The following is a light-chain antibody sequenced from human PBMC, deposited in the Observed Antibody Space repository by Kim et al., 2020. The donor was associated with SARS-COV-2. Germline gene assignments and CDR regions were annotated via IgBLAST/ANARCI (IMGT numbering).Light chain of an antibody. V-gene: IGLV3-19*01. J-gene: IGLJ2*01. Sequence: SSELTQDPAVSVALGQTVRIKCQGDSLRSYYATRYQQRPRQAPVLVIYGRNNRPSGMPDRFSGSSSGNTASLTISGGQAEDEADFYCQSRDNGGDVLFGGGTQLTVL. CDR1: SLRSYY. CDR3: QSRDNGGDVL. CDR2: GRN.